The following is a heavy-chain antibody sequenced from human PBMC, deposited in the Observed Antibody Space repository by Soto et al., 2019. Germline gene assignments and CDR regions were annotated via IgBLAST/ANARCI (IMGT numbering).Heavy chain of an antibody. CDR2: ISISGAST. CDR1: GIPFDIYA. D-gene: IGHD6-19*01. Sequence: GGSLRLSCTASGIPFDIYAMGLVRQSPGKGLEWVSAISISGASTSFGDFVEGRFTISRDNSENTVYLQMSSLRVEDTAVYYCAKGDSGWHVWYFHHWGQG. CDR3: AKGDSGWHVWYFHH. V-gene: IGHV3-23*01. J-gene: IGHJ1*01.